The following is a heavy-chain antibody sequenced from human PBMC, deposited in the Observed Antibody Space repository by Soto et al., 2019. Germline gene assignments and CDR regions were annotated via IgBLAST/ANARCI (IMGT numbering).Heavy chain of an antibody. CDR1: GGSLSSCNW. Sequence: QVQLQESGPRLVKPSGTLSLTCAVYGGSLSSCNWWSWVRQPPGKGLEWIGEIYRYGSTSYNPSLKSRVTMAVEKSKNQISLKMTSLTPADPAVYFCSGGGRPGQIDWFDPWGQGILVTVSS. CDR2: IYRYGST. CDR3: SGGGRPGQIDWFDP. V-gene: IGHV4-4*02. J-gene: IGHJ5*02. D-gene: IGHD2-21*01.